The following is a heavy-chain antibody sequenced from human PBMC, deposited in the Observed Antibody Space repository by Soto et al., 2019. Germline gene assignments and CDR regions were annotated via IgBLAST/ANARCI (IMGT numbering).Heavy chain of an antibody. V-gene: IGHV3-33*01. Sequence: QVQVVESGGGVVQPGTSLRLSCAASGFTFNNYGMHWVRQAPGKGLEWVAVIWYDASHKYYADSVKGRFTISRDNSKNTLYLQMSSLRGEDTAVYYCARDKTFGGTNGSAFDSWGQGTLVTVSS. J-gene: IGHJ4*02. D-gene: IGHD3-16*01. CDR3: ARDKTFGGTNGSAFDS. CDR1: GFTFNNYG. CDR2: IWYDASHK.